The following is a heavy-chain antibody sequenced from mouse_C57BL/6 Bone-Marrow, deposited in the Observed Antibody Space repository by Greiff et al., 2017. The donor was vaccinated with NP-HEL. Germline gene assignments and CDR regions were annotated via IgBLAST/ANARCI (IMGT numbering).Heavy chain of an antibody. J-gene: IGHJ3*01. V-gene: IGHV5-4*01. CDR1: GFTFSSYA. Sequence: EVKLVESGGGLVKPGGSLKLSCAASGFTFSSYAMSWVRQTPEKRLEWVATISDGGSYTYYPDNVKGRFTISRDNAKNNLYLQMSHLKSEDTAMYYCAREDDGYLAYWGQGTLVTVSA. D-gene: IGHD2-3*01. CDR3: AREDDGYLAY. CDR2: ISDGGSYT.